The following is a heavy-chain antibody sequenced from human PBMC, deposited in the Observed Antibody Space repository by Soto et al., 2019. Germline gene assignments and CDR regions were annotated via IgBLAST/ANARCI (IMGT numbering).Heavy chain of an antibody. Sequence: LRLSCAASGFTFSSFEMNWVRQAPGKGLEWVSYISSSGSTIYYADSVKGRFTISRDNAKSSLYLRMSSLRAEDTAVYYCARVAREQWLVRMDVWGQGTTVTVSS. CDR3: ARVAREQWLVRMDV. CDR1: GFTFSSFE. V-gene: IGHV3-48*03. D-gene: IGHD6-19*01. J-gene: IGHJ6*02. CDR2: ISSSGSTI.